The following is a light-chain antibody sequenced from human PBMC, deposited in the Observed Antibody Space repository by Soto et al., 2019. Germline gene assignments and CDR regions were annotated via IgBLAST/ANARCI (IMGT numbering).Light chain of an antibody. Sequence: QSALTQPPSASGSPGQSVTISCTGTSSDVGTYNYVSWYQHHPGKAPKLIIYEVTNRPSGVTDRFSGSKSGNTASLTVSGLQPEDEANYYCSSHAASGVFGGGTQLTVL. CDR2: EVT. CDR1: SSDVGTYNY. CDR3: SSHAASGV. J-gene: IGLJ3*02. V-gene: IGLV2-8*01.